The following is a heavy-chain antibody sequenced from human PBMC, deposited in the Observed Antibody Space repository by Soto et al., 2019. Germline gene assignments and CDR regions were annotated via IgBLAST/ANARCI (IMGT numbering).Heavy chain of an antibody. V-gene: IGHV1-2*02. J-gene: IGHJ4*02. CDR2: INPNSGGT. CDR1: GYSFTDDY. CDR3: ARVRVLLWFGEPEYYFDY. D-gene: IGHD3-10*01. Sequence: ASVKVSCKTSGYSFTDDYLHWVRQAPGQGLEWVGWINPNSGGTNYAQKFQGRVTMTRDTSISTAYMELSRLRSDDTAVYYCARVRVLLWFGEPEYYFDYWGQGTLVTVSS.